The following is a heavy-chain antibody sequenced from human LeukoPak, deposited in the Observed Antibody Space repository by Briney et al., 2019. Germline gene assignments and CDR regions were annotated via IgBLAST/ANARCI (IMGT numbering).Heavy chain of an antibody. D-gene: IGHD4-17*01. V-gene: IGHV4-34*01. Sequence: SETLSLTCAVYVRSFSGYYWSWIRQPPGKGLEWIGEINHSGSTNYNPSVKGRVTISVDTSKNQFPLKLSSVNAADTAVYYCARESERYGDYVGYWGQRTLVTVSS. CDR3: ARESERYGDYVGY. J-gene: IGHJ4*02. CDR2: INHSGST. CDR1: VRSFSGYY.